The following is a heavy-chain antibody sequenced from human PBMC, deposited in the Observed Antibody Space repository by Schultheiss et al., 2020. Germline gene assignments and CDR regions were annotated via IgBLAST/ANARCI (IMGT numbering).Heavy chain of an antibody. CDR1: GFSVSDNF. V-gene: IGHV3-66*01. Sequence: GGSLRLSCAVSGFSVSDNFMSWVRQAPGKGLEWVSIIYSGGSTYYADSVKGRFTFSRDTSKNTLSLQMNSLRAEDTAVYFCAKDGTLGMGAAVDYWGQGTLVTVSS. J-gene: IGHJ4*02. D-gene: IGHD1-26*01. CDR3: AKDGTLGMGAAVDY. CDR2: IYSGGST.